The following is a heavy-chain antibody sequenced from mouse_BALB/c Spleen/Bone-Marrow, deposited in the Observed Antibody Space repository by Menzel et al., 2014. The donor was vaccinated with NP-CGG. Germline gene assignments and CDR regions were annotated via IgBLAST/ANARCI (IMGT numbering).Heavy chain of an antibody. D-gene: IGHD4-1*01. CDR3: ANWGYYAMDY. CDR2: LDPETGGT. J-gene: IGHJ4*01. CDR1: SYTFTDYE. Sequence: VQLQESGAELVRPGASVTLSCKASSYTFTDYEMHWVKQTPVHGLEWIGTLDPETGGTAYNQKFEDMATLTADKSSTTAYMELRSLTSEDSAVYYCANWGYYAMDYWGQGISVTVSS. V-gene: IGHV1-15*01.